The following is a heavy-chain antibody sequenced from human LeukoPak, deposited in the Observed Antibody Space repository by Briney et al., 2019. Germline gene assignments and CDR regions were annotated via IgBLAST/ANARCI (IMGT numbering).Heavy chain of an antibody. V-gene: IGHV4-34*01. CDR2: INHSGST. CDR1: GGSFSGYY. Sequence: SEALSLTCAVYGGSFSGYYWSWIRQPPGKGLEWIGEINHSGSTNYNPSLKSRVTISVDTSKNQFSLKLSSVTAADTAVYYCARVRYDSSGYRAFDIWGQGTMVTVSS. J-gene: IGHJ3*02. D-gene: IGHD3-22*01. CDR3: ARVRYDSSGYRAFDI.